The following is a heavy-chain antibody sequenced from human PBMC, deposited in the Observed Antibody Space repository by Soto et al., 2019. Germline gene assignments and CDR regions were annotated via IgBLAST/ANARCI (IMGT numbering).Heavy chain of an antibody. Sequence: QVQLIQSGAEVKKPGSSVKVSCHTSRDAFSSYEMSWVRQGPGQGLEWMGGIIPMFGTPIYREKFQGRVTITTDETRRAVYMELRSLTSDDSAVYYCERSYSVTTSSYYGMDVWGEGTTIIVST. V-gene: IGHV1-69*05. CDR3: ERSYSVTTSSYYGMDV. CDR2: IIPMFGTP. CDR1: RDAFSSYE. J-gene: IGHJ6*04. D-gene: IGHD4-17*01.